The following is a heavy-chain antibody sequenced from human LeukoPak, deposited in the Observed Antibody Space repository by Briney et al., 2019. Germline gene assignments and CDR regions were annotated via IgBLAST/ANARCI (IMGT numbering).Heavy chain of an antibody. CDR2: INHSGST. V-gene: IGHV4-34*01. CDR1: GGSFSGYY. CDR3: ASGQLWLMN. J-gene: IGHJ4*02. D-gene: IGHD5-18*01. Sequence: SETLSLTCAVYGGSFSGYYWSWIRQPPGKGLEWIGEINHSGSTNYNPSLKSRVTISVDTSKNQFSLKLSSVTAADTAVYYCASGQLWLMNWGQGTLVTVSP.